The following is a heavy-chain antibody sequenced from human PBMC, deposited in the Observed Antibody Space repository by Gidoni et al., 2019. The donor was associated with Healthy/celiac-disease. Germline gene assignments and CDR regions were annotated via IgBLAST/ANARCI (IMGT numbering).Heavy chain of an antibody. D-gene: IGHD5-12*01. CDR3: ARSDQWQGGGVDNAFDI. J-gene: IGHJ3*02. CDR1: GFPFSSYA. CDR2: IAYDGSNK. Sequence: QVQLVESGGGVVQPGRSLRLSCAAPGFPFSSYAMHWVRQAPGKGLEWVAVIAYDGSNKYYADSVKGRFTISRDNSKNTLYLQMNSLRAEDTAVYYCARSDQWQGGGVDNAFDIWGQGTMVTVSS. V-gene: IGHV3-30-3*01.